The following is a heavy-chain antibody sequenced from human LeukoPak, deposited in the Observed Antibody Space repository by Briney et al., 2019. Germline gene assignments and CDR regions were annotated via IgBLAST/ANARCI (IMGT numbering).Heavy chain of an antibody. CDR2: ISGSGGST. Sequence: GGSLRLSCAASGFTFSSYAMSWVRQAPGKGLEWVSAISGSGGSTYYADSVKGRFTISRDNSKNTLYLQMNSLRAEDTAVYCCAKDRVLLWFGESLELFDYWGQGTLVTVSS. CDR3: AKDRVLLWFGESLELFDY. J-gene: IGHJ4*02. CDR1: GFTFSSYA. V-gene: IGHV3-23*01. D-gene: IGHD3-10*01.